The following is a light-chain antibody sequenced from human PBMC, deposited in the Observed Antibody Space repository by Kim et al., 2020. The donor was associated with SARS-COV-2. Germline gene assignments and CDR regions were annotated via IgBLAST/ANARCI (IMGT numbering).Light chain of an antibody. Sequence: QSALTQPASVSGSPGQSITISCTGTSSDVGGYNYVSWYQQYPGKAAKLMIYDVRNRPSGVYTRFSGSKSGNTAPLTISGLPTEDEANYYCTSYAGINTVVFGGGTQLTVL. CDR2: DVR. CDR3: TSYAGINTVV. V-gene: IGLV2-14*03. CDR1: SSDVGGYNY. J-gene: IGLJ2*01.